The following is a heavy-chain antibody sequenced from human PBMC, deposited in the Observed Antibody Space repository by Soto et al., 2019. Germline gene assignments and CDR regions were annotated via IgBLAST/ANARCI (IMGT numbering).Heavy chain of an antibody. Sequence: ETLSLTCAVYGGSFSGYYWSWIRQPPGKGLEWIGEINHSGSTNYNPSLKSRVTISVDTSKNQFSLKLSSVTAADTAVYYCARVRPYYYGSGSNWFDPWGQGTLVTVSS. CDR2: INHSGST. D-gene: IGHD3-10*01. CDR1: GGSFSGYY. CDR3: ARVRPYYYGSGSNWFDP. J-gene: IGHJ5*02. V-gene: IGHV4-34*01.